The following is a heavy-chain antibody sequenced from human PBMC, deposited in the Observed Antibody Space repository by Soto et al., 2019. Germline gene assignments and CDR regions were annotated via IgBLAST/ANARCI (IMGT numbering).Heavy chain of an antibody. J-gene: IGHJ4*02. Sequence: SETLSLTCAVSGAANTTGGYSWSWMRQPPGNGLQWIGYMYHTGSANYNPSLKGRVTMSLDTSTNDFSLKLNSVTAADTAVYFCARLKGTRYFDFWGQGLLVTVSS. D-gene: IGHD3-10*01. CDR1: GAANTTGGYS. CDR3: ARLKGTRYFDF. V-gene: IGHV4-30-2*01. CDR2: MYHTGSA.